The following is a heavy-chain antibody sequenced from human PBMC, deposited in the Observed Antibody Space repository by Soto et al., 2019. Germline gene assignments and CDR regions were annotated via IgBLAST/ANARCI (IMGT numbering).Heavy chain of an antibody. Sequence: QVQLQESGARLVKPSETLSLTCSVSGVSIGSHFGSWIRQAPGKGPELVGYIFHNVNTNYNPALKSRVTISMETSKNQLSLQLSSVSGADTAVYYCARLQYTVVTALDIWGQGTLVTVSS. J-gene: IGHJ3*02. CDR2: IFHNVNT. CDR1: GVSIGSHF. V-gene: IGHV4-59*11. D-gene: IGHD2-15*01. CDR3: ARLQYTVVTALDI.